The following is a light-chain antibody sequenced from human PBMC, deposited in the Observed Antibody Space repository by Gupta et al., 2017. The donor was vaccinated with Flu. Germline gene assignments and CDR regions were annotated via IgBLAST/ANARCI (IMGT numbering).Light chain of an antibody. V-gene: IGLV3-9*01. J-gene: IGLJ2*01. CDR2: RDS. Sequence: SYALTQPLSVSVALGQTARITCGGNNIGSKNVHWYQQKPGQAPVLVIYRDSNRPSGIPERFSGSNSGNTATLTISRAQAGDEDDYYCQVGDSSTVVFGGGTKLTVL. CDR1: NIGSKN. CDR3: QVGDSSTVV.